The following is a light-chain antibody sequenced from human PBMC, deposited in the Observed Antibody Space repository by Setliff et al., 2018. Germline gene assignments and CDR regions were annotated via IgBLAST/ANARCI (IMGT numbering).Light chain of an antibody. CDR3: SSYTSSSTDV. V-gene: IGLV2-14*03. CDR1: XXXXXXXXX. J-gene: IGLJ1*01. CDR2: XVS. Sequence: QSALTQPASVSGSPGQSITISCTGTXXXXXXXXXXXXXXXXXXXXXXLMXXXVSNRPSGVSNRFSGSKSGNTASLTISGLQAEDEADYYCSSYTSSSTDVFGTGTKVTVL.